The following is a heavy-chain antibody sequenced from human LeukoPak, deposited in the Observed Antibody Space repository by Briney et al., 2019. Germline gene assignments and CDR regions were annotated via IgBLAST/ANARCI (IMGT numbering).Heavy chain of an antibody. CDR2: IYWNDDK. V-gene: IGHV2-5*01. Sequence: SGPTLVKPTQTLTLTCTFSGFSLSTSGVGVGWIRQPPGKALEWLALIYWNDDKRYSPSLKSRLTITKGTSKNQVVLTMTNMDPVDTATYNCAHRRDEIFGVVIFDYWGQGTLVTVSS. CDR3: AHRRDEIFGVVIFDY. D-gene: IGHD3-3*01. J-gene: IGHJ4*02. CDR1: GFSLSTSGVG.